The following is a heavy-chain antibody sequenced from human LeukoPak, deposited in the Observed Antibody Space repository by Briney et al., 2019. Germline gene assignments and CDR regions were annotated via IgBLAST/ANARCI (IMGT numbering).Heavy chain of an antibody. CDR1: GGSISSYY. CDR2: IYTSGST. D-gene: IGHD3-10*01. Sequence: SETLSLTCTVSGGSISSYYWSWIRQPAGKGLEWIGRIYTSGSTNYNPSLKSRVTISVDTSKNQFSLKLSSVTAADTAVYYCARNPGITMVRGVKDAFDIWGQGTMVTVSS. J-gene: IGHJ3*02. CDR3: ARNPGITMVRGVKDAFDI. V-gene: IGHV4-4*07.